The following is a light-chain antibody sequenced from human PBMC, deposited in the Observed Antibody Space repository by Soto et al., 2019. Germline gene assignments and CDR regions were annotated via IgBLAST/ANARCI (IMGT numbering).Light chain of an antibody. CDR1: SSDVGGYNY. V-gene: IGLV2-14*03. CDR2: DVS. Sequence: ALTQPASVSGSPGQSITVSCTGTSSDVGGYNYVSWYQQHPGKAPKLIIYDVSVRPSGVSDRFSASKSGNTASLTISGLQAEDEADYYCSSYTVRGTIVFGGGTKVTV. J-gene: IGLJ1*01. CDR3: SSYTVRGTIV.